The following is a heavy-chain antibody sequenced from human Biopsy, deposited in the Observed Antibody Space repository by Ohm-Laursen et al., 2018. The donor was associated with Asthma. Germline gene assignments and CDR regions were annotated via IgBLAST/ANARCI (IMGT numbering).Heavy chain of an antibody. CDR3: ARDRGYCSGGTCPSWFDP. V-gene: IGHV1-2*06. CDR2: INPNSGDT. Sequence: SSVKVSCKASGYTFISYAIHWVRQAPGQRLEWMGRINPNSGDTKYAQRFQGRVTVTRDRSISTAYMELSRLRSDDTAVYYCARDRGYCSGGTCPSWFDPWGQGTLVTVSS. D-gene: IGHD2-15*01. CDR1: GYTFISYA. J-gene: IGHJ5*02.